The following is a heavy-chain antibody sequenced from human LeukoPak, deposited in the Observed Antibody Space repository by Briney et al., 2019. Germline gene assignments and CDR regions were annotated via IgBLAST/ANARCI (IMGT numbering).Heavy chain of an antibody. CDR2: INPSGGST. CDR3: ARGHCSGGSCPTSNWFDP. J-gene: IGHJ5*02. D-gene: IGHD2-15*01. V-gene: IGHV1-46*01. CDR1: GYTFTSYY. Sequence: ASVKVSCKAPGYTFTSYYMHWVRQAPGQGLEWMGIINPSGGSTSYAQKFQGRVTMTRDTSTSTVYMELSSLRSEDTAVYYCARGHCSGGSCPTSNWFDPWGQGTLVTVSS.